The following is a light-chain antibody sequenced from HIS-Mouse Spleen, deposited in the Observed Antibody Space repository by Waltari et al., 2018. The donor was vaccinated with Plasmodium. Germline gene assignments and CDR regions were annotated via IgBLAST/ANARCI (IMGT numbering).Light chain of an antibody. J-gene: IGKJ1*01. CDR2: GAS. CDR1: QRLSSN. Sequence: EIVMTQSPATLSVSPGERATLSCRASQRLSSNLAWYQQKPGQAPRLLIFGASTRATGSPARFSGSGSGTEFTLTISSMQSEDFAVYYCQQYNNWPPWTFGQGTKVEIK. CDR3: QQYNNWPPWT. V-gene: IGKV3-15*01.